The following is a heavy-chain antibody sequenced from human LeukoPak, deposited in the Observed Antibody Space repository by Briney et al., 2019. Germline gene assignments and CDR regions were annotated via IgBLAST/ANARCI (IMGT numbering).Heavy chain of an antibody. V-gene: IGHV3-11*01. Sequence: GGSLRLSCAASGFTFSDYYMSWIRQAPGKGLEWVSYISSSGSTIYYADSVKGRFTISRDNAKNSLYLQMNSLRAEDTAVYYCARDSGASRTEDIVVEPPLYYYYGMDVWGQGTTVTVSS. CDR2: ISSSGSTI. J-gene: IGHJ6*02. D-gene: IGHD2-2*01. CDR1: GFTFSDYY. CDR3: ARDSGASRTEDIVVEPPLYYYYGMDV.